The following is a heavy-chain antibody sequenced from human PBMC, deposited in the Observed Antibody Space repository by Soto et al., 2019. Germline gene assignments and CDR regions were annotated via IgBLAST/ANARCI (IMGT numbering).Heavy chain of an antibody. V-gene: IGHV3-7*03. CDR1: GFAFRSSS. CDR3: ATHHFAFQI. J-gene: IGHJ3*02. Sequence: GSRILSCAASGFAFRSSSMSWVRQPPGKGLGWVANINQDERRKYYVDSVKGLFSISRDNAENSVYLQMNSLRAQDTAIYDGATHHFAFQISGQETMLTVSS. CDR2: INQDERRK.